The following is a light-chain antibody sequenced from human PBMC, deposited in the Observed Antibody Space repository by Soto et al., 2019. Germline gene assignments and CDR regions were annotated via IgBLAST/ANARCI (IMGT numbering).Light chain of an antibody. V-gene: IGLV1-51*01. J-gene: IGLJ3*02. CDR1: NSNIGIEY. CDR2: DND. CDR3: ATCDSSLGAVV. Sequence: QSVLTQPPSVSAAPGQEVTIACSGSNSNIGIEYVAWYQHLPGTAPKLVIYDNDKRPSGIPDRFSGSKSGTSATLGITGLQTGDEADYYCATCDSSLGAVVFGGGTNLTVL.